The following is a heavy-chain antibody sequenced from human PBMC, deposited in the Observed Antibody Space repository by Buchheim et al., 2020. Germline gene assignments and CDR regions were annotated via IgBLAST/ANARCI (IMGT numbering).Heavy chain of an antibody. CDR2: IYYSGST. D-gene: IGHD2-15*01. Sequence: QVQLQESGPGLVKPSQTLSLTCTVSGGSISSGGYYWSWIRQHPGKGLEWIGYIYYSGSTYYNPSLKSRVTILVDTSKNQFSLKLSSVTAADTAVYYCARIYCSGGSCYGEGSWFDPWGQGTL. J-gene: IGHJ5*02. CDR1: GGSISSGGYY. CDR3: ARIYCSGGSCYGEGSWFDP. V-gene: IGHV4-31*03.